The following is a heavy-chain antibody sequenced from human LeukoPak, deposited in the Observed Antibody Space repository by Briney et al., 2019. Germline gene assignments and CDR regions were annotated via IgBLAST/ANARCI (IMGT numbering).Heavy chain of an antibody. CDR3: ARYSSSSFYFDP. V-gene: IGHV1-2*06. J-gene: IGHJ5*02. D-gene: IGHD6-6*01. CDR2: INPNSGGT. CDR1: GYTFTDYY. Sequence: GASVKVSCKASGYTFTDYYVHWVRQAPGQGLEWMGRINPNSGGTNYAQKFQGRVTMTRDTSISTAYMELSRLRSDDTAIYYCARYSSSSFYFDPWGQGTLVTVSS.